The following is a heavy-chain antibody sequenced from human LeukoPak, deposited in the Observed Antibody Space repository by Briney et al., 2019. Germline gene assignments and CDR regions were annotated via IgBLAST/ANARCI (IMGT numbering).Heavy chain of an antibody. V-gene: IGHV3-74*01. CDR1: GITFSSYW. D-gene: IGHD3-10*01. J-gene: IGHJ3*02. CDR2: INSDWSSN. CDR3: ARDLNYYGSGIYYNVGAFDI. Sequence: AGGSLRLSFAASGITFSSYWMHLVRPAAGKGLVLVSSINSDWSSNSYADFVEGRFTISRDNANNSLYLQKNSLRVEDTALYYCARDLNYYGSGIYYNVGAFDIWGQGTMVTVSS.